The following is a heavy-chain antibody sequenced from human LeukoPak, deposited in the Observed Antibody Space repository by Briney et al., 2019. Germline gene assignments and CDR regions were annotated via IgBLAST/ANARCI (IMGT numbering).Heavy chain of an antibody. CDR3: ARQIPLRYFGWLGDWFDP. D-gene: IGHD3-9*01. CDR1: GGSISSSSYY. CDR2: IYYSGST. Sequence: SETLSLTCTVSGGSISSSSYYWGWIRQPPGKGLEWIGSIYYSGSTYYNPSLKSRVTISVDTSKNQFSPKLSSVTAADTAVYYCARQIPLRYFGWLGDWFDPWGQGTLVTVSS. V-gene: IGHV4-39*01. J-gene: IGHJ5*02.